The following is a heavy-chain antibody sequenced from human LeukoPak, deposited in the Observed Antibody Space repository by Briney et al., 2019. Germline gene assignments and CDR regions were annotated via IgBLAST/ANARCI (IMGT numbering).Heavy chain of an antibody. CDR1: GFTFSSYW. CDR2: INSDGSST. D-gene: IGHD5-18*01. Sequence: PGGSLRLSCAASGFTFSSYWMHWVRQAPGKVLVWVSRINSDGSSTSYADSVKGRFTISRDNAKNTLYLQMNSLRAEDTAVYYCARDPTWLPTNFDYWGQGTLVTVSS. V-gene: IGHV3-74*01. J-gene: IGHJ4*02. CDR3: ARDPTWLPTNFDY.